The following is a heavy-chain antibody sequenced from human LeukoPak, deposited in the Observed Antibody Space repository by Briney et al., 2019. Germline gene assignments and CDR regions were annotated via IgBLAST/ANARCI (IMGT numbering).Heavy chain of an antibody. CDR2: IRSKAYGGTT. J-gene: IGHJ4*02. Sequence: GGSLRLSCTASGFTFGDYAMGWFRQAPGKGLEWVGFIRSKAYGGTTEYAASVKGRFTISRDDSKSIAYLQMNSLKTEDTAVYYCTRVPRSGSYFAFDYWGQGTLATVSS. CDR3: TRVPRSGSYFAFDY. CDR1: GFTFGDYA. V-gene: IGHV3-49*03. D-gene: IGHD1-26*01.